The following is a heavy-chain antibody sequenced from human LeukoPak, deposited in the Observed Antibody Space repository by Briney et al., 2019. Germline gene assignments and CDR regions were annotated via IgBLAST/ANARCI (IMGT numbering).Heavy chain of an antibody. CDR3: ARERGVTSGSYSYFDY. CDR2: ISSSSSYI. CDR1: GFTFSSYS. V-gene: IGHV3-21*01. Sequence: GGSLRLSCAASGFTFSSYSMNWVRQAPGKGLEWVSSISSSSSYIYYADSVKGRFTISRDNAKNSLYLQMNSLRAEDTAVYYCARERGVTSGSYSYFDYWGQGTLVTVSS. J-gene: IGHJ4*02. D-gene: IGHD1-26*01.